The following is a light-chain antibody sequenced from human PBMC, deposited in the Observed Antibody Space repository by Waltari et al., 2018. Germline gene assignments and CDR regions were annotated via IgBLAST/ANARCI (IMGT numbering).Light chain of an antibody. Sequence: ETVLTQSPGTLSLSPGEKVTLSCRASQSVSISSLTWYQQKPGQAPRLLIYAASSRATGIPDRFTGSGSGTDFTLTISRLEPEDFAVYYCQHYGNSPALTFGGGTKVEIK. CDR3: QHYGNSPALT. J-gene: IGKJ4*01. V-gene: IGKV3-20*01. CDR2: AAS. CDR1: QSVSISS.